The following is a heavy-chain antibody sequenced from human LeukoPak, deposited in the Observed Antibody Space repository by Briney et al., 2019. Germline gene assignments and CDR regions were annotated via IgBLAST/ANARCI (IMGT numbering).Heavy chain of an antibody. Sequence: GGSLRLSCAASGFSFSDYGMHWVRQAPGKGLEWVAFIRYDGSNKYYADSVKGRFTISRDNSKNTLYLQMNSLRAEDTAVYYCAKGSMEWLLYESGDWFDPWGQGTLVTVSS. D-gene: IGHD3-3*01. J-gene: IGHJ5*02. CDR1: GFSFSDYG. CDR3: AKGSMEWLLYESGDWFDP. CDR2: IRYDGSNK. V-gene: IGHV3-30*02.